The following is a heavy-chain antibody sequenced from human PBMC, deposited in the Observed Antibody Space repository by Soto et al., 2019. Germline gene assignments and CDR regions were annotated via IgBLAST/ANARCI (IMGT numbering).Heavy chain of an antibody. J-gene: IGHJ5*02. CDR3: ARAGAIFGVVILEGSWLDP. CDR1: GGSISSGDYY. D-gene: IGHD3-3*01. Sequence: SETLSLTCTVSGGSISSGDYYWSWIRQPPGKGLEWIGYIYYSGSTYYNPSLKSRVTISVDTSKNQFSLKLSSVTAADTAVYYCARAGAIFGVVILEGSWLDPWGQGTLVTVSS. CDR2: IYYSGST. V-gene: IGHV4-30-4*01.